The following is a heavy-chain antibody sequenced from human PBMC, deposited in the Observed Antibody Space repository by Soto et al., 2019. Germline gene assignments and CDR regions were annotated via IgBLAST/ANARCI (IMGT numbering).Heavy chain of an antibody. J-gene: IGHJ4*02. D-gene: IGHD2-8*02. Sequence: QVQLVESGGGVVQPGGSLRLSCAASGFSFSSYAMFWVRQTPGKGLEWVAHISYDGANKYYADSVKGRFTISRDNSKNTLYVQMNTLTTEDTALYYCARERAFRDSTALGLWGQGTLLTVSS. CDR3: ARERAFRDSTALGL. CDR1: GFSFSSYA. CDR2: ISYDGANK. V-gene: IGHV3-30*04.